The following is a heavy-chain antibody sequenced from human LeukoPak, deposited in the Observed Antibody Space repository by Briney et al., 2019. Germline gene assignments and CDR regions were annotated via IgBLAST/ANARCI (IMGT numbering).Heavy chain of an antibody. D-gene: IGHD2-2*01. CDR1: GFTFNNYA. CDR2: ISGSGGST. Sequence: GGSLRLSCGASGFTFNNYAMSWVRQAPGKGLEWVSGISGSGGSTYYADSVEGRFAISRDNSKNTLYLQINSLRAEDTAVYYCAKGLAGYASSALDIWGQGTMVTASS. CDR3: AKGLAGYASSALDI. J-gene: IGHJ3*02. V-gene: IGHV3-23*01.